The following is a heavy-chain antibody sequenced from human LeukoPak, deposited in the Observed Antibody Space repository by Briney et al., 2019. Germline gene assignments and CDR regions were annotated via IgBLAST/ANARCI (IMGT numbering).Heavy chain of an antibody. V-gene: IGHV4-39*01. CDR2: IYYSGST. D-gene: IGHD1-26*01. CDR1: GGSISSSSYY. Sequence: SETLSLTCTVSGGSISSSSYYWGWLRQPPGKGLEWIGSIYYSGSTYYNPSLKSRVTISVDTSKIQFSLKLSSVTAADTAVYYCARRVTVVGATPDYWGQGTLVTVSS. CDR3: ARRVTVVGATPDY. J-gene: IGHJ4*02.